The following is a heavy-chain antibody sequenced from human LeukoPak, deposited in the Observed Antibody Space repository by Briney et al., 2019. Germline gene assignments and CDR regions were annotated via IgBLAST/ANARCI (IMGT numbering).Heavy chain of an antibody. CDR1: GYTFTGYY. J-gene: IGHJ3*02. V-gene: IGHV1-18*04. CDR3: ARDSGSYYHDAFDI. CDR2: ISVYNSNT. Sequence: ASVKVSCKASGYTFTGYYMHWVRQAPGQGLEWMGWISVYNSNTNYAQKFQGRVTMTTDTSTSTAYMELRSLRSDDTAVYYCARDSGSYYHDAFDIWGQGTMVTVSS. D-gene: IGHD1-26*01.